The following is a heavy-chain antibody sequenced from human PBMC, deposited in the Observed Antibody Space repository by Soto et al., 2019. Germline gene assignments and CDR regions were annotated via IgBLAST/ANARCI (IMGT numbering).Heavy chain of an antibody. CDR1: GGSFSGYY. CDR2: INHSGST. V-gene: IGHV4-34*01. CDR3: ARSTRVTEGTSRDDAFDI. J-gene: IGHJ3*02. D-gene: IGHD2-21*02. Sequence: LSLTCAVYGGSFSGYYWSWIRQPPGKGLEWIGEINHSGSTNYNPSLKSRVTISVDTSKNQFSLKLSSVTAADTAVYYCARSTRVTEGTSRDDAFDIWGQGTMVTVSS.